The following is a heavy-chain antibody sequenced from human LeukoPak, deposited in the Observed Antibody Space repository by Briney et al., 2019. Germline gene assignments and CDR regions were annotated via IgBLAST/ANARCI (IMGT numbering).Heavy chain of an antibody. V-gene: IGHV1-18*01. CDR2: ISPNNGNT. D-gene: IGHD3-22*01. CDR3: ARGVISAFDI. CDR1: GYTFTSYG. Sequence: ASVKVSCKASGYTFTSYGISWVRQAPGQGLEWMGWISPNNGNTNYAQKLQGRVTMTADTSTTTAYMELRSLRSDDTAVYYCARGVISAFDIWGQGTMVTVSS. J-gene: IGHJ3*02.